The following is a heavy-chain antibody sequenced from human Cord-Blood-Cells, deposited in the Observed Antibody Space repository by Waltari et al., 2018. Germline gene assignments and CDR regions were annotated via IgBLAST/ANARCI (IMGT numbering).Heavy chain of an antibody. D-gene: IGHD3-9*01. V-gene: IGHV4-34*01. CDR2: INHSGSP. CDR1: GGSFSGYY. CDR3: ARGLRGLRYFDWLLPEYYFDY. Sequence: QVQLQQWGAGLLKPSETLSLTCAVYGGSFSGYYWSWLRQPPGKGLEWIGEINHSGSPNYTPSLKSRVTIVVDTSKNQFSLKLSSVTAADTAVYYCARGLRGLRYFDWLLPEYYFDYWGQGTLVTVSS. J-gene: IGHJ4*02.